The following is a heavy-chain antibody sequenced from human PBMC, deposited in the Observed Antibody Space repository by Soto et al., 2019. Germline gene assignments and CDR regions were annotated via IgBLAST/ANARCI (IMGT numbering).Heavy chain of an antibody. CDR3: ARDDYRYGYFDY. CDR2: NYYSGIT. D-gene: IGHD5-18*01. CDR1: GGSISSGGYY. Sequence: SETLSLTCTVSGGSISSGGYYWTWIRQHPGKGLEWIGYNYYSGITYYNPSLKSRVTISLDTSKNQFSLKLSSVTAADTAVYYCARDDYRYGYFDYWGQGTLVTVSS. V-gene: IGHV4-31*03. J-gene: IGHJ4*02.